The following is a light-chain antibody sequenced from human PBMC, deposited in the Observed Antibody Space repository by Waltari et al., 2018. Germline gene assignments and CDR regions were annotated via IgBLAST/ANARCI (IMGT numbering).Light chain of an antibody. J-gene: IGLJ3*02. V-gene: IGLV2-8*01. CDR3: TSLAAGSTWV. CDR2: EVT. CDR1: SSDVGYYNY. Sequence: QSALTQSPSASGSPGQSVTIACTGTSSDVGYYNYVSWYQQHPGKAPKPTIYEVTKRPAGVPDRVSGSKSDNTASLTVSGVQGEDEADYYCTSLAAGSTWVFGGGTKLTVL.